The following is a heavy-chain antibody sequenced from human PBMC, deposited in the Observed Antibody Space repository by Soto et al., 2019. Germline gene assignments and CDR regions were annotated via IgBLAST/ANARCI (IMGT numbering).Heavy chain of an antibody. J-gene: IGHJ6*02. CDR1: GDSVSSNSAA. CDR3: ARSPRYNWNDPGYWYYGMDV. Sequence: PSQTLSLTCAISGDSVSSNSAAWNWIRQSPSRGLEWLGRTYYRSKWYNDYAVSEKSRITINPDTSKNQFSLQLNSVTPEDTAVYYCARSPRYNWNDPGYWYYGMDVWGQGTTVTVSS. CDR2: TYYRSKWYN. D-gene: IGHD1-1*01. V-gene: IGHV6-1*01.